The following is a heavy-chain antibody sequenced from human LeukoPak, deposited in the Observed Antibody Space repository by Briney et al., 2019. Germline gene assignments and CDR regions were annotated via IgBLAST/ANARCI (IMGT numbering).Heavy chain of an antibody. CDR1: GYSFTNYW. V-gene: IGHV5-51*01. Sequence: GESLKISCKGSGYSFTNYWIGWVRQMPGKGLEWMGIIYPGDSDTRHSPSFQGQVTISADKSISTAYLQWSSLKASDTAMYYCARRKYCSGGSCHGYYYYGMDVWGQGTTVTVSS. CDR3: ARRKYCSGGSCHGYYYYGMDV. J-gene: IGHJ6*02. D-gene: IGHD2-15*01. CDR2: IYPGDSDT.